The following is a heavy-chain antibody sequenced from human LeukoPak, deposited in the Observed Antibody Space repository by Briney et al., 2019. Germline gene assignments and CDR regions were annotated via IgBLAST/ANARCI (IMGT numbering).Heavy chain of an antibody. V-gene: IGHV3-13*01. CDR1: GFTLSSYA. CDR3: ARGGIQVSGIDEFDY. CDR2: IGIRGDT. J-gene: IGHJ4*02. D-gene: IGHD6-19*01. Sequence: GGSLRLSCAASGFTLSSYAVSWVRQAPGKGLEWVSAIGIRGDTHYSGSVKGRFTISRENAESSLYLQMNSLRAEDTAVYYCARGGIQVSGIDEFDYWGQGTLVTVSS.